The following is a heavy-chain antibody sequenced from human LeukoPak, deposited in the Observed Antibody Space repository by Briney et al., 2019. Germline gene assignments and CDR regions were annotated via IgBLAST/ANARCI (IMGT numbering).Heavy chain of an antibody. Sequence: SGTLSLTCTVSGGSLSSSSYYWGWVRQPPGRGLVWIGSIYYTGSTYYNPSLKRRATISADTSKNHFSLKLSSVTAADTAVYYCARAPYFDYWGQGTLVTVSS. CDR3: ARAPYFDY. CDR2: IYYTGST. V-gene: IGHV4-39*02. CDR1: GGSLSSSSYY. J-gene: IGHJ4*02.